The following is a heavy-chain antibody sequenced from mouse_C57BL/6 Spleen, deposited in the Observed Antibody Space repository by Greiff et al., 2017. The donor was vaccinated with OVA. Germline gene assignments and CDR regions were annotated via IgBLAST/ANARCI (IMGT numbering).Heavy chain of an antibody. J-gene: IGHJ2*01. V-gene: IGHV1-61*01. CDR2: IYPSDSET. CDR1: GYTFTSYW. Sequence: VQLQQPGAELVRPGSSVKLSCKASGYTFTSYWMDWVKQRPGQGLEWIGNIYPSDSETHYNQKFKDKATLTVDKSSSTAYMQLSSLTSEDSAVYYCARRAHYYGSPYFDYWGQGTTLTVSS. CDR3: ARRAHYYGSPYFDY. D-gene: IGHD1-1*01.